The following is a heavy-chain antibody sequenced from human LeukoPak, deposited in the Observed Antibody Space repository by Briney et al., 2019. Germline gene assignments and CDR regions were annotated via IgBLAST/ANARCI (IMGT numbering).Heavy chain of an antibody. CDR1: GYPFTSYW. D-gene: IGHD6-19*01. CDR3: ARQGRGWYFDYYYYMDV. V-gene: IGHV5-51*01. CDR2: IYPGYSDT. J-gene: IGHJ6*03. Sequence: GESLKISCKRSGYPFTSYWIGWVPRLPGKGREWMGLIYPGYSDTKYSPSFQGQGTISADKSISTAYLQWSSLKASDTAMYYCARQGRGWYFDYYYYMDVWGKGTTVTISS.